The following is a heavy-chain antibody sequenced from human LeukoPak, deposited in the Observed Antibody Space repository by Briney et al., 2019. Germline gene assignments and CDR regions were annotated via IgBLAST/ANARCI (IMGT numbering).Heavy chain of an antibody. CDR1: GGSISNYY. Sequence: SETLSLTCTVSGGSISNYYWNWVRQPPGKGLEWIGYFYYTGSTHYNPSLKSRVTISVDTSKNRFSLKLSSVTAADTAVYYCSRLTNYGYHYYYGMDVWGQGTTVTVSS. V-gene: IGHV4-59*08. CDR2: FYYTGST. CDR3: SRLTNYGYHYYYGMDV. J-gene: IGHJ6*02. D-gene: IGHD3-10*01.